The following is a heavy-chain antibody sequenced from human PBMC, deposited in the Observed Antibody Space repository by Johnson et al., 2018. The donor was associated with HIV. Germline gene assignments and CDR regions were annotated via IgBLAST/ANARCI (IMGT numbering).Heavy chain of an antibody. J-gene: IGHJ3*02. CDR1: GFTFSSYG. D-gene: IGHD1-7*01. Sequence: QVQLVESGGGLVQPGGSLRLSCAASGFTFSSYGMHWVRQAPGKGLEWVAVISYDGSNKYYADSVKGRFTISRDNSNNTLYLQMNSLRAEDTAVYYCAKGRSGTTASIDAFDIWGQGTMVTVSS. CDR3: AKGRSGTTASIDAFDI. CDR2: ISYDGSNK. V-gene: IGHV3-30*18.